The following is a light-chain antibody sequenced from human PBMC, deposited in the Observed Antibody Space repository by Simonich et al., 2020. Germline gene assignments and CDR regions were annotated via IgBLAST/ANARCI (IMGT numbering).Light chain of an antibody. J-gene: IGLJ2*01. CDR3: CSYAGSSTVV. V-gene: IGLV2-23*01. CDR2: EGI. CDR1: SSDVGSYNL. Sequence: QSALTQPASVSGSPGQSITISCTGTSSDVGSYNLVSWYQQHPGKAPKLMIYEGIKRPSGVANRVSGSKSGNTASLTISGLQAEDEADYYCCSYAGSSTVVFGGGTKLTVL.